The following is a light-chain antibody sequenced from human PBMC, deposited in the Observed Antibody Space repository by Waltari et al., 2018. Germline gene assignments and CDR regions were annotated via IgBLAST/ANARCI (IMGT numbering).Light chain of an antibody. CDR1: CNEVGSYTY. V-gene: IGLV2-14*03. CDR2: DVS. J-gene: IGLJ2*01. Sequence: SALTQPASVSGCPGQSFTISCPGTCNEVGSYTYFSWYQQHPGKAPKLMIYDVSNRPSGVSNRFSGSKSGNTASLTISGLQAEDEGNYYCSSYTSSTLVVFGGGTNLTVL. CDR3: SSYTSSTLVV.